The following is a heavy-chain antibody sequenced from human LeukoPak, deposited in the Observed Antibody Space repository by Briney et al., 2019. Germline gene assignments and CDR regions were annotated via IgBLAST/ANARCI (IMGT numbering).Heavy chain of an antibody. D-gene: IGHD3-10*01. Sequence: GRSLRLSCAASGFTFSSYGMHWVRQAPGKGLELVAVISYDGSNKYYADSVKGRFTISRDNSKNTLYLQMNSLRAEDTAVYYCAKDPTISYYYGSGSSSIPYFDYWGQGTLVTVSS. CDR3: AKDPTISYYYGSGSSSIPYFDY. CDR2: ISYDGSNK. J-gene: IGHJ4*02. CDR1: GFTFSSYG. V-gene: IGHV3-30*18.